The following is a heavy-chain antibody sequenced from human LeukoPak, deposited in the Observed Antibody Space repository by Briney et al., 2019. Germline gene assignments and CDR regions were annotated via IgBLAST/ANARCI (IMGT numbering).Heavy chain of an antibody. CDR2: ISSSSYI. CDR3: ARDSLNYYDRLGAFDI. CDR1: GFTFSSYN. Sequence: PGGSLRLSCAASGFTFSSYNMEWVRQAPGKGLEWVSSISSSSYIYYADSVKGRFTISRDNAKNSLYLQMNSLRAEDTAVYYCARDSLNYYDRLGAFDIWGQGTMVTVSS. V-gene: IGHV3-21*01. D-gene: IGHD3-22*01. J-gene: IGHJ3*02.